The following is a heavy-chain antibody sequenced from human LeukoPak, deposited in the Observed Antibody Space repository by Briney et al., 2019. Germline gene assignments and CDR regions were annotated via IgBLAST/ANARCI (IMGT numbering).Heavy chain of an antibody. CDR1: GFTFSSSA. Sequence: GGSLRLSCGASGFTFSSSAMHWVRQGPSKGLEWVAYIAHHGNNKYYADSVKGRFTISRDNSKGSLYLQMNSLRADDTAVYYCAKDGSWSCTDWGQGTLVRVSS. CDR2: IAHHGNNK. J-gene: IGHJ4*02. D-gene: IGHD2-8*02. V-gene: IGHV3-30*02. CDR3: AKDGSWSCTD.